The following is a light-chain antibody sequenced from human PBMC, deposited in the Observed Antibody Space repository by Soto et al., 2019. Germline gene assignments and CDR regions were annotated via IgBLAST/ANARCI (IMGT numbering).Light chain of an antibody. CDR2: EAS. CDR3: QQYSTYPRT. V-gene: IGKV1-5*03. J-gene: IGKJ4*01. Sequence: DIQMTQSPSTLSASVGDRVTITCRASQSISSWLAWYQQKPGKAPNLLIHEASTLGSGVPSRFFGSGSGTEFTLTSSSLQPDDFATYYCQQYSTYPRTFGGGTKVDIK. CDR1: QSISSW.